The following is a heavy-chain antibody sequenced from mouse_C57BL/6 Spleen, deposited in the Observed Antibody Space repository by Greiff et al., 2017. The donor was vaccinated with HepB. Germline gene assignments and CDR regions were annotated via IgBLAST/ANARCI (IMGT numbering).Heavy chain of an antibody. CDR1: GYTFTSYG. Sequence: VQLQQSGAELARPGASVKLSCKASGYTFTSYGISWVKQRTGQGLEWIGEIYPRSGNTYYNEKFKGKATLTADKSSSTAYMELRSLTSEDSAVYFCARERGYDYDYAMDYWGQGTSVTVSS. D-gene: IGHD2-4*01. J-gene: IGHJ4*01. V-gene: IGHV1-81*01. CDR3: ARERGYDYDYAMDY. CDR2: IYPRSGNT.